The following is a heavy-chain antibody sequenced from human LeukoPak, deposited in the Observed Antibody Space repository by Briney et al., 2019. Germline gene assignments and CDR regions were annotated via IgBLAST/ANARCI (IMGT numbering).Heavy chain of an antibody. Sequence: PGGSLRLSCAASGFTFSSCSMNGVRQAPGKELEWVSSISSSSSYIYYADSVKGRFTISRDNAKNSLYLQMNSLRAEDTAVYYCARDGTGMDYDNWFDPWGQGTLVTVSS. CDR1: GFTFSSCS. CDR2: ISSSSSYI. V-gene: IGHV3-21*01. J-gene: IGHJ5*02. D-gene: IGHD1-1*01. CDR3: ARDGTGMDYDNWFDP.